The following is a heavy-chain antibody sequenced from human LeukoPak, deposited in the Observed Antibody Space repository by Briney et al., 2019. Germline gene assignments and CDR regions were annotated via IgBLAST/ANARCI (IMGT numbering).Heavy chain of an antibody. CDR3: AKPVAGTGSFDY. CDR1: GFTFSSYG. Sequence: GRSLRLSCAASGFTFSSYGMHGVRQAPGKGLEWVALIWYDGSNKYYADSVKGRFTISRDNSKNTLYLQMNSLRAEDTAVYYCAKPVAGTGSFDYWGQGTLVTVSS. J-gene: IGHJ4*02. V-gene: IGHV3-33*06. CDR2: IWYDGSNK. D-gene: IGHD6-19*01.